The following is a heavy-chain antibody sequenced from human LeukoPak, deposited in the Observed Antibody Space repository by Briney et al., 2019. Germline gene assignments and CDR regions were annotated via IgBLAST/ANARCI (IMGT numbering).Heavy chain of an antibody. J-gene: IGHJ4*02. Sequence: PGGSLRLSCAASGFTFSSYWMRWVRQAPGKGLEWVANIKQDGSEKYYVDSVKGRFTISRDNAKNSLYLQMNSLRAEDTAVYYCASQSDPTYYYDSSGYYQTPLFDYWGQGTLVTVSS. CDR1: GFTFSSYW. CDR3: ASQSDPTYYYDSSGYYQTPLFDY. V-gene: IGHV3-7*01. CDR2: IKQDGSEK. D-gene: IGHD3-22*01.